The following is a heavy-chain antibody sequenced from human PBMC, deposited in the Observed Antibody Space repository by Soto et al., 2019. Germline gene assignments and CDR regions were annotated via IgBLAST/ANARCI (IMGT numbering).Heavy chain of an antibody. CDR1: GFTFSSYA. J-gene: IGHJ6*02. D-gene: IGHD3-10*01. V-gene: IGHV3-23*01. CDR3: AKGYYGSGSYSSSYYGMDV. Sequence: GGSLRLSCAASGFTFSSYAMSWVRQAPGKGLEWVSAISGSGGSTYYADSVKGRFTISRDNSKNTLYLQMNSLRAEDTAVYYCAKGYYGSGSYSSSYYGMDVWGQGTTVTVSS. CDR2: ISGSGGST.